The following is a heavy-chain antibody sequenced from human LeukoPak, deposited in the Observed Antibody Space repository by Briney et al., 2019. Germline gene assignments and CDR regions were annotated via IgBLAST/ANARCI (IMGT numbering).Heavy chain of an antibody. CDR1: GGSIRSYY. D-gene: IGHD3-3*01. CDR3: AREAYDFWSGKPNYFDY. Sequence: SETLSLTCTVSGGSIRSYYWSWIRQPPGKGLEWIGYIYYSGSTNYNPSLKSRVTISVDTSKNQFSLKLSSVTAADTAVYYCAREAYDFWSGKPNYFDYWGQGTLVTVSS. CDR2: IYYSGST. V-gene: IGHV4-59*01. J-gene: IGHJ4*02.